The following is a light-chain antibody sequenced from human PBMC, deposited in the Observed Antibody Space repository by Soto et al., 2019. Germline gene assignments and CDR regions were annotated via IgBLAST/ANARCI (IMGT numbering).Light chain of an antibody. J-gene: IGKJ2*01. CDR3: QQYNTWPLYT. V-gene: IGKV3-15*01. CDR2: GAS. Sequence: EIVMTQSPATLSVSPGERATLSCRASQSVSSNLAWYQQKPGQAPRLLIYGASTRATGIPARFSGSGSGTEFTLTISTLRSEDFAVYYCQQYNTWPLYTFGQGTKLEIK. CDR1: QSVSSN.